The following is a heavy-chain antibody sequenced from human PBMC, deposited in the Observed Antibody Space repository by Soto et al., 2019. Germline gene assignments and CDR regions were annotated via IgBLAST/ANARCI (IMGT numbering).Heavy chain of an antibody. CDR2: IYYSGST. V-gene: IGHV4-31*03. J-gene: IGHJ3*02. CDR3: ARDRGPDYYDMGGILFDI. Sequence: QVQLQESGPGLVKPSQTLSLTCTVSGGSISSGGYYWSWIRQHPGKGLEWIGYIYYSGSTYYNPSLQSRVTISVDTSKNQFSLKLSSVTAADTAVYYCARDRGPDYYDMGGILFDIWGQGTMVTVSS. D-gene: IGHD3-22*01. CDR1: GGSISSGGYY.